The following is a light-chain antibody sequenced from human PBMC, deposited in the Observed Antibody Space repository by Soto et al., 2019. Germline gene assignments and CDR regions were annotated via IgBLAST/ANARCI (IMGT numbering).Light chain of an antibody. V-gene: IGKV3-15*01. CDR1: QSVRNY. CDR3: QQYDNWPQT. J-gene: IGKJ1*01. Sequence: EVVRTQPLATRSVSPGEGAIHSSWASQSVRNYLAWYQQKPGQAPRLLIHGASTRATGIPARFSGSGSGTEFTLTITGLQSEDFAVYYCQQYDNWPQTLGQGTKVDI. CDR2: GAS.